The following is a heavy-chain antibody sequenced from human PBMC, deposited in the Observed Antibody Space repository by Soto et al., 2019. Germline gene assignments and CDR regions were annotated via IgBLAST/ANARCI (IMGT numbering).Heavy chain of an antibody. CDR2: ITNTGGDT. CDR1: GFTFSNYA. Sequence: EVQLLESGGGLVQPGGSLRLSCAASGFTFSNYAMSWVRQAPGRGLEWVSVITNTGGDTLYADSVKGRFTISRDNSKNTQYLQMNSRGAEDAAIYCCAKAPVEQSPGSGPFDFWGQGTRVTVSS. CDR3: AKAPVEQSPGSGPFDF. V-gene: IGHV3-23*01. D-gene: IGHD6-19*01. J-gene: IGHJ4*02.